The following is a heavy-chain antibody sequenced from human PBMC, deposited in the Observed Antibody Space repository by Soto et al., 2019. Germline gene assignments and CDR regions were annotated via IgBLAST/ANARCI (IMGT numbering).Heavy chain of an antibody. CDR2: IWYDGSNR. CDR3: ARDDSLGGATFYFYYGMGI. D-gene: IGHD3-3*01. J-gene: IGHJ6*02. Sequence: QVQLVESGGGVVQPGRSLRLSCAASGFTFSSYGMNWVRQAPGKGLEWVAVIWYDGSNRYYADSAKGRFTISRDDSKNTLYLQMNSLRAEDTAVYYCARDDSLGGATFYFYYGMGIWGRGTTVTVSS. CDR1: GFTFSSYG. V-gene: IGHV3-33*01.